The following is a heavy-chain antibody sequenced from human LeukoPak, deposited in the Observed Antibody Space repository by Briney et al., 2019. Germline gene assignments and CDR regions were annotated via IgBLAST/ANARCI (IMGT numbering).Heavy chain of an antibody. CDR3: ARDSITMVRGVPKYFQH. Sequence: ASVKDSCKSSGYTFTSYGIRGVRPPPGQGVAWMGWISAYNGNTNYAQKLQGRATMTTDTSTNTAYMELRSLRSDDAAVYYCARDSITMVRGVPKYFQHWGQGTLVTVSS. D-gene: IGHD3-10*01. CDR2: ISAYNGNT. J-gene: IGHJ1*01. CDR1: GYTFTSYG. V-gene: IGHV1-18*01.